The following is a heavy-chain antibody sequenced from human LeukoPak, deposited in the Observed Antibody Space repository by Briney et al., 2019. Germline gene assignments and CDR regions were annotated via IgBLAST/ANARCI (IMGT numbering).Heavy chain of an antibody. Sequence: ASVKVSCKASGYTFTGYYMHWVRQAPGPGLEWMGWINPNSGGTNYAQKFQDRVTMTRDTSISTAYMELSRLRSDDTAVYYCARDRGWEYQLLIDAFDIWGQGTMVTVSS. V-gene: IGHV1-2*02. CDR1: GYTFTGYY. CDR2: INPNSGGT. D-gene: IGHD2-2*01. J-gene: IGHJ3*02. CDR3: ARDRGWEYQLLIDAFDI.